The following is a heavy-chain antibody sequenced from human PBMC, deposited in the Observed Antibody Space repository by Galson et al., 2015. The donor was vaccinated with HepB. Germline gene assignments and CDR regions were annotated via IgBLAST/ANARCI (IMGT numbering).Heavy chain of an antibody. D-gene: IGHD2/OR15-2a*01. CDR3: VGENSIGP. J-gene: IGHJ5*02. V-gene: IGHV3-66*01. Sequence: LRLSCAASGFTVNSHYYMSWVRQAPGKGLEWVGVIYSAGNAYYGDSVQGRFTLSRDNFKRTMYLQMNSLRAEDTAVYYCVGENSIGPWGQGTLVTVSS. CDR1: GFTVNSHYY. CDR2: IYSAGNA.